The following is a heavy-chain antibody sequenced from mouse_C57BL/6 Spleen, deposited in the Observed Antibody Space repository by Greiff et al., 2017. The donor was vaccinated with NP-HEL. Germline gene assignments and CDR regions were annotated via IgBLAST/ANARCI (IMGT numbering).Heavy chain of an antibody. D-gene: IGHD1-1*01. V-gene: IGHV5-6*01. CDR2: ISSGGSYT. J-gene: IGHJ4*01. CDR3: ARHYYGSSGGYYAMDY. Sequence: EVQRVESGGDLVKPGGSLKLSCAASGFTFSSYGMSWVRQTPDKRLEWVATISSGGSYTYYPDSVKGRFTIARDNAKNTLYLQMSSLKSEDTAMYYCARHYYGSSGGYYAMDYWGQGTSVTVSS. CDR1: GFTFSSYG.